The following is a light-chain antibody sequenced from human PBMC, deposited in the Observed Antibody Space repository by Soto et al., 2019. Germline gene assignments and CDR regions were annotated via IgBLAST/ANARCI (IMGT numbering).Light chain of an antibody. Sequence: EIVLTQSPGTLSLSPGEGATLSCRASQSISNSLAWYQQKPGQAPRLLFYDASTRPDAIPDTFSGSGSGTDFTLTISRLEPEDFAVYYCQQYGNSPFSFGPGTKV. V-gene: IGKV3-20*01. J-gene: IGKJ3*01. CDR3: QQYGNSPFS. CDR1: QSISNS. CDR2: DAS.